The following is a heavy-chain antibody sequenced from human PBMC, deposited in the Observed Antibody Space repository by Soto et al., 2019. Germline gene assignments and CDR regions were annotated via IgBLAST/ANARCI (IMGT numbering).Heavy chain of an antibody. V-gene: IGHV4-30-4*01. J-gene: IGHJ6*02. Sequence: QVQLQESGPGLVKPSQTLSLTCTVSGGSISSGDYYWSWIRQPPGKGLEWIGYIYYSGSTYYNPSLNGRVTISLDTSKNQFSLKLSSVTAADTAVYYCARVPSYDSSGYYPVDYYGMDVWGQGTTVTVSS. CDR3: ARVPSYDSSGYYPVDYYGMDV. CDR2: IYYSGST. CDR1: GGSISSGDYY. D-gene: IGHD3-22*01.